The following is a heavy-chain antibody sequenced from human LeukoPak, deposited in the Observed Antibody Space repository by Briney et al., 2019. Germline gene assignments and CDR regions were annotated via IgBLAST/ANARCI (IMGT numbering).Heavy chain of an antibody. Sequence: GGSLRLSCAASGFTFSTYPMHWVRQAPGKGLEYVAAITSNGNSAYYANSVKGRFTISRDNSKNTLYLQMGSLRAEDMAVYYCARRRGDQECYYFDNWGQGTLVTVSS. D-gene: IGHD4-17*01. J-gene: IGHJ4*02. V-gene: IGHV3-64*01. CDR3: ARRRGDQECYYFDN. CDR1: GFTFSTYP. CDR2: ITSNGNSA.